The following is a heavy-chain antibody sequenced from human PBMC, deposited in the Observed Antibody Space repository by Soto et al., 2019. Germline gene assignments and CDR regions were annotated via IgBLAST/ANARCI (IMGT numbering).Heavy chain of an antibody. V-gene: IGHV1-69*06. CDR3: ARGSGHAYGDYHVCDV. D-gene: IGHD4-17*01. J-gene: IGHJ3*01. Sequence: QVQVVLSGAEVKKPGSSVKVSCKTSGDTFKTYVISWVRQAPGQGLEWMGGIIPIFGTSDYAPQFQDRITITADRATSTAYMELSSLRPEDTAVYYCARGSGHAYGDYHVCDVWGQGTMVTVSS. CDR2: IIPIFGTS. CDR1: GDTFKTYV.